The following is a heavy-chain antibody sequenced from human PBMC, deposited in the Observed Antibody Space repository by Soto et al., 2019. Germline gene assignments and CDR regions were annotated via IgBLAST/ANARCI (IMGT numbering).Heavy chain of an antibody. CDR1: GYTFTNFY. J-gene: IGHJ4*02. CDR3: ARGLASGDY. D-gene: IGHD6-6*01. Sequence: QVQLVQSGAEVKEPGASVKISCKGSGYTFTNFYIPWVRQAHGQGLEWMGIVNPNGGSTNYAQNFKGRITISRDTSTSTVYMDLSSLRSEDTAVYYCARGLASGDYWGQGTLVTVSS. V-gene: IGHV1-46*01. CDR2: VNPNGGST.